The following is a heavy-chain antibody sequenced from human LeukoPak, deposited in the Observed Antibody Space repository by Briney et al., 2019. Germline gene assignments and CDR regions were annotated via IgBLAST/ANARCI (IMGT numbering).Heavy chain of an antibody. CDR2: ISGSGGSA. V-gene: IGHV3-23*01. J-gene: IGHJ6*02. Sequence: PGGSLRLSCAASGFTFSSYDMSWARQAPGKGLEWVSAISGSGGSAYYADSVKGRFTISRDNSKNTLYLQMNSLRAEDTAVYSCVKGRDYFYHYGLDVWGQGTTVTVS. CDR1: GFTFSSYD. CDR3: VKGRDYFYHYGLDV.